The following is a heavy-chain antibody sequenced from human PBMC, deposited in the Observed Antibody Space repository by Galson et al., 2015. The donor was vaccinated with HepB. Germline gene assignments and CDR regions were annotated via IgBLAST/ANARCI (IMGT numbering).Heavy chain of an antibody. CDR1: GYTFISYA. V-gene: IGHV1-3*01. Sequence: SVKVSCKASGYTFISYAMHWVRQAPGQRLEWMGWINAGNGNTKFSQSFQGRVTFTRDTSASTAYMELSSLRSEDTAVYYCARDPSFNWGSYWGQGTLVTVSS. D-gene: IGHD7-27*01. CDR3: ARDPSFNWGSY. J-gene: IGHJ4*02. CDR2: INAGNGNT.